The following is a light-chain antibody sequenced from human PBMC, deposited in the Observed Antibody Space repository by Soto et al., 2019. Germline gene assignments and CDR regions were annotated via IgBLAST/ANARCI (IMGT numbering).Light chain of an antibody. J-gene: IGKJ1*01. CDR1: QSVSSY. V-gene: IGKV3-11*01. CDR3: QQHSNCTPWT. Sequence: EIVLTQSPATLSLSPGERATLSCRASQSVSSYLAWYQQKPGQTPRLLIYDASNRATGIPARFSGSGSGTDSTLTITSLEPEDGAVSYCQQHSNCTPWTFGQGTKVEIK. CDR2: DAS.